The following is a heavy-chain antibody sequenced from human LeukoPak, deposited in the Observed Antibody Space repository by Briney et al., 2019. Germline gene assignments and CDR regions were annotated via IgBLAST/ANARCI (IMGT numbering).Heavy chain of an antibody. V-gene: IGHV4-38-2*01. CDR3: ARGGGTIKGYFDL. D-gene: IGHD1-1*01. Sequence: SETLSLTCAVSGYSISGGYYWGWIRQPPGKGLEWIGSIFHSGTTYYNPSLKSRVTISVDTSKNQFSLKLSSVTAADTAVYYYARGGGTIKGYFDLWGRGTLVTVSS. J-gene: IGHJ2*01. CDR2: IFHSGTT. CDR1: GYSISGGYY.